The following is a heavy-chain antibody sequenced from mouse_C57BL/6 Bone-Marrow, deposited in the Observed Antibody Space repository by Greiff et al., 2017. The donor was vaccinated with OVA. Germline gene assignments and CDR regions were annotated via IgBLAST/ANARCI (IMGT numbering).Heavy chain of an antibody. V-gene: IGHV5-2*01. D-gene: IGHD1-1*01. J-gene: IGHJ4*01. CDR1: EYEFPSHD. CDR3: ARLPTVVADYYAMDY. CDR2: INSDGGST. Sequence: DVMLVVSGGGLVQPGESLKLSCESNEYEFPSHDMSWVRKTPEKRLELVAAINSDGGSTYYPDTMERRFIISRDNTKKTLYLQMSSLRSEDTALYYCARLPTVVADYYAMDYWGQGTSVTVSS.